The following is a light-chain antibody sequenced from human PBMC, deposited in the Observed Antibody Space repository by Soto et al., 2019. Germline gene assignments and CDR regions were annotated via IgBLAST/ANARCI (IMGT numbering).Light chain of an antibody. CDR1: SSNIGRDI. J-gene: IGLJ3*02. CDR2: SNN. CDR3: ASWDGSLNGWV. Sequence: QSVLTQPPSASGTPGQRVTISCSGSSSNIGRDIVNWYQQLPGTAPKVLIYSNNQRPSGVPDRFSGSKSGTSASLAISGLQSEDEADYYCASWDGSLNGWVLGGGTKVTVL. V-gene: IGLV1-44*01.